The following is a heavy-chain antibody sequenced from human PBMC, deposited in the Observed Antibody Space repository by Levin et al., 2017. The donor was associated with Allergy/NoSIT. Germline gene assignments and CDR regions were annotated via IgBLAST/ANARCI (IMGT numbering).Heavy chain of an antibody. V-gene: IGHV3-30-3*01. CDR3: ARDPISRDSSGYYGNWFDP. CDR2: ISYDGSNK. D-gene: IGHD3-22*01. Sequence: GGSLRLSCAASGFTFSSYAMHWVRQAPGKGLEWVAVISYDGSNKYYADSVKGRFTISRDNSKNTLYLQMNSLRAEDTAVYYCARDPISRDSSGYYGNWFDPWGQGTLVTVSS. J-gene: IGHJ5*02. CDR1: GFTFSSYA.